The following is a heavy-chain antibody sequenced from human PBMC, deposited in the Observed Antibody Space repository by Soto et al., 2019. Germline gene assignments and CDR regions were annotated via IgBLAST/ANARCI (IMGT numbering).Heavy chain of an antibody. V-gene: IGHV4-4*02. D-gene: IGHD2-15*01. Sequence: SETLSLTCDVSSASITSSNWWTWVRQPPGKGLEWLGYIYYSGSTYYNPSLKSRVTISVDTSKNQFSLKLSSVTAADTAVYYGARVKLAGRGGFDYWGRGTLGT. CDR2: IYYSGST. J-gene: IGHJ4*02. CDR3: ARVKLAGRGGFDY. CDR1: SASITSSNW.